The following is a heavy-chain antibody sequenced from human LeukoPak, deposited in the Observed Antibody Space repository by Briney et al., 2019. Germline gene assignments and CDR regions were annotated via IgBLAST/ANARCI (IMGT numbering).Heavy chain of an antibody. D-gene: IGHD1-26*01. CDR3: ARDRRVGATWSVGAFDI. V-gene: IGHV3-11*06. CDR2: INPTSGYT. J-gene: IGHJ3*02. CDR1: GFTFSDYY. Sequence: GGSLRLSCAASGFTFSDYYMSWIRQAPGKGLEWLSYINPTSGYTPYADSVRGRFTISRDNAKNSLSLQMNSLRAEDTAIYYCARDRRVGATWSVGAFDIWGQGTTVTVSS.